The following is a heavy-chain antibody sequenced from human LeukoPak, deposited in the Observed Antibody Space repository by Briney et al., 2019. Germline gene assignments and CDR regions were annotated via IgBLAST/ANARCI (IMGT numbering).Heavy chain of an antibody. CDR3: ARDQRPAPGITGTTMDV. V-gene: IGHV1-69*05. J-gene: IGHJ6*03. CDR1: GGTFSSYA. CDR2: IIPIFGTV. Sequence: ASVKVSCKASGGTFSSYAISWVRQAPGQGLEWMGGIIPIFGTVNYAQKFQGRVTMTTDESTSTAYMELSSLRSEDTAVYYCARDQRPAPGITGTTMDVWGKGTTVTVSS. D-gene: IGHD1-20*01.